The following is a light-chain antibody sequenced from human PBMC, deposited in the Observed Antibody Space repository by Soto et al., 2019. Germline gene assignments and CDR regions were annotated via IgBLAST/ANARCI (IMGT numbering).Light chain of an antibody. V-gene: IGKV1-39*01. CDR1: QSISSY. CDR2: AAS. Sequence: DIQMTQSPSCLSASVGGRVTITCRASQSISSYLNWYQQKPGKAPKLLIYAASSLQSGVPSRFSGSGSGTDFTLTISSLQPEDFVTYYCQQSYSTPRTFGQGTKV. J-gene: IGKJ1*01. CDR3: QQSYSTPRT.